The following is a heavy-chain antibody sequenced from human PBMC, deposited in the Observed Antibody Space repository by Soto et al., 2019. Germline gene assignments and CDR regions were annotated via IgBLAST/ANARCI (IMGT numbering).Heavy chain of an antibody. V-gene: IGHV4-34*01. CDR1: GGSFSGYY. CDR2: INHSGST. CDR3: ARGPSPHDY. Sequence: SETLSLTCAVYGGSFSGYYWSWIRQPPGKGLEWIGEINHSGSTNYNPSLKSRVTISVDTSKNQFSPKLSSVTAADTAVYYCARGPSPHDYWGQGTLVTVSS. J-gene: IGHJ4*02.